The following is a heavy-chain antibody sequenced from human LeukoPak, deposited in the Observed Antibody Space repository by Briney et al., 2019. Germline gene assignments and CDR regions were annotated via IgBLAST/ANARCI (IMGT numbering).Heavy chain of an antibody. Sequence: GGSLRLSCAASGFTFSSYAMSWVRQAPGKGLEWVSVISASGGRTSYADSVKGRFTVSRDNSKNALYLQMNSLRAEDTAVYFCVEGGAPSYYDGSGDAYFDYWGQGTLVTVSS. CDR1: GFTFSSYA. J-gene: IGHJ4*02. CDR2: ISASGGRT. D-gene: IGHD3-22*01. CDR3: VEGGAPSYYDGSGDAYFDY. V-gene: IGHV3-23*01.